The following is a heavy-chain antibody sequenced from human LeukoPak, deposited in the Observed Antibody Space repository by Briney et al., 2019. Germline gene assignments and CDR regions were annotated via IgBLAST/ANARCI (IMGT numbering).Heavy chain of an antibody. CDR1: GFTFSDYY. J-gene: IGHJ6*02. CDR3: ARDRGYWDRRSYYYYGMDV. V-gene: IGHV3-11*01. Sequence: AGGSLRLSCAASGFTFSDYYMSWIRQAPGKGLEWVSYISSSGSTIYYADSVKGRFTISRDSAKNSLYLQMNSLRAEYTAVYYCARDRGYWDRRSYYYYGMDVWGQGTTVTVSS. CDR2: ISSSGSTI. D-gene: IGHD2-8*02.